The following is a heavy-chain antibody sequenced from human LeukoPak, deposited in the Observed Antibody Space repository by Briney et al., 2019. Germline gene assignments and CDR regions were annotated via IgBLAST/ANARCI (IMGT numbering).Heavy chain of an antibody. Sequence: PSETLSLTCTVSGGSISSYYWSWIRQPAGKGLEWIGRIYTSGSTNYNPSLKSRVTISVDTSKNQFSLKLSSVTAADTAVYYCARADDIVVVPAAYFDYWGQGTLVTVSS. J-gene: IGHJ4*02. V-gene: IGHV4-4*07. CDR1: GGSISSYY. D-gene: IGHD2-2*01. CDR2: IYTSGST. CDR3: ARADDIVVVPAAYFDY.